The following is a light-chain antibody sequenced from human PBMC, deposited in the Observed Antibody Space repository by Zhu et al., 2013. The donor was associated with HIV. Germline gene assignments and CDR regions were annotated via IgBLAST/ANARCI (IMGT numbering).Light chain of an antibody. Sequence: QSVLTQPPSASGAPGQRVTISCSGSSSNIGINSVSWYQHLPGTAPKLLIFGNSNRPSGVPDRFSGSKSGTSASLAITGLQAEDEADYYCQTYDSSLSARVFGGGTKLTVL. V-gene: IGLV1-40*01. J-gene: IGLJ3*02. CDR1: SSNIGINS. CDR2: GNS. CDR3: QTYDSSLSARV.